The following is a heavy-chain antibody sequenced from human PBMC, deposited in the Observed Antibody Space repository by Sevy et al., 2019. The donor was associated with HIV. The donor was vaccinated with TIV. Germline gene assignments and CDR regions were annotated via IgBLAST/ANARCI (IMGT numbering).Heavy chain of an antibody. V-gene: IGHV4-59*08. J-gene: IGHJ4*02. CDR1: GGSITSLY. Sequence: SETLSLTCTVSGGSITSLYWNWIRQPPGKGLEWIANIYYNGHINYNPSLKSRVTLSLDTSKNQFSLRQSSVTAADTVMYYCAGENAWGRGYSWGQGTLVTVSS. CDR3: AGENAWGRGYS. D-gene: IGHD7-27*01. CDR2: IYYNGHI.